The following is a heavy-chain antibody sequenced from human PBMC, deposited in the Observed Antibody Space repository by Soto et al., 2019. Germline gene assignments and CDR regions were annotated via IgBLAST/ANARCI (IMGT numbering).Heavy chain of an antibody. J-gene: IGHJ4*02. V-gene: IGHV4-30-2*01. Sequence: QLQLQESGSGLVKPSQTLSLTCAVSGGSISSGGYSWSWIRQAPGKGLAWIGYIYHSGSTYSNTSPKSRVTISVDRSKNQFSLKLSSVTAAATAVYYCARVPDYWGQGTLVTVSS. CDR2: IYHSGST. CDR3: ARVPDY. CDR1: GGSISSGGYS.